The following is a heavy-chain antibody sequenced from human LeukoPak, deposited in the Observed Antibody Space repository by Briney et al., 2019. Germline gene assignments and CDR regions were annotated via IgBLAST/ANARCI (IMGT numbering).Heavy chain of an antibody. CDR3: ARGQLLRPRRADNWFDP. J-gene: IGHJ5*02. CDR2: INPNSGGT. D-gene: IGHD2-2*01. V-gene: IGHV1-2*02. CDR1: GYTFTGYY. Sequence: ASVKVSCKASGYTFTGYYMHWVRQAPGQGLEWMGWINPNSGGTNYAQKFQGRVTMTRDTSISTAYMELSRLRSDDTAVYYCARGQLLRPRRADNWFDPWGQGTLVTVSS.